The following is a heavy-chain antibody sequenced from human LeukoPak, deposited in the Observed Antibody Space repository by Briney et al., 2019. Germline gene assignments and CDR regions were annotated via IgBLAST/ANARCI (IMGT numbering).Heavy chain of an antibody. D-gene: IGHD7-27*01. J-gene: IGHJ4*01. V-gene: IGHV3-74*01. CDR3: ASSLGPLTEY. Sequence: GGSLRLSCVASGFNFASNWMHWVRQTPGKGLMWVSRINSGGSGTSYAGSVEGRFTISRDNAKNTLYLQMNNLRAEDTAMYYCASSLGPLTEYWGQGTLVTVSS. CDR2: INSGGSGT. CDR1: GFNFASNW.